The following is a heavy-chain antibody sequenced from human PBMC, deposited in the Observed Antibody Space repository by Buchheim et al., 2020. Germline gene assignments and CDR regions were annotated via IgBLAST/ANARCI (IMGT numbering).Heavy chain of an antibody. D-gene: IGHD3-3*01. V-gene: IGHV4-61*01. CDR2: IYYSGST. CDR3: ARVRFLEWLFPRYYYGMDV. J-gene: IGHJ6*02. Sequence: QVQLQESGPGLVKPSETLSLTCTVSGGSVSSGSYYWSWIRQPPGKGLEWIGYIYYSGSTNYNPSLKSRVTISVDTSKNQFSLKLSSVTAADTAVYYCARVRFLEWLFPRYYYGMDVWGQGTT. CDR1: GGSVSSGSYY.